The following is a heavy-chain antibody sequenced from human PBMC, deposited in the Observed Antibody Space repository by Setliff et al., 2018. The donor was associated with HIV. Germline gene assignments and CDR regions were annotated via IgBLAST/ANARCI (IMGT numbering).Heavy chain of an antibody. CDR3: ARERRVDIAVVPAAKGTFDY. J-gene: IGHJ4*03. CDR2: IIPILGIA. D-gene: IGHD2-2*01. Sequence: GASVKVSCKASGATFSSYGISWVRQAPGQGLEWMGGIIPILGIANYAQKFQDRVTITADKSTSTAYMELSSLRSEDTAVYFCARERRVDIAVVPAAKGTFDYWGQGTTVTVSS. V-gene: IGHV1-69*10. CDR1: GATFSSYG.